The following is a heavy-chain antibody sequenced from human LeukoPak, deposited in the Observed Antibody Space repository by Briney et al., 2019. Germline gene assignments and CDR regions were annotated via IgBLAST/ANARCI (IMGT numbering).Heavy chain of an antibody. J-gene: IGHJ5*02. D-gene: IGHD2-2*01. Sequence: HSQTLSLTCAISGDSVSSNSVTWNWIRQSPSRGLEWLGRTYYRSTWYNDYAESVRGRITVNPDTSKNQFSLHLNSVTPEDTAVYYCARRLTQYDCFDPWGQGILVTVSS. CDR3: ARRLTQYDCFDP. CDR2: TYYRSTWYN. V-gene: IGHV6-1*01. CDR1: GDSVSSNSVT.